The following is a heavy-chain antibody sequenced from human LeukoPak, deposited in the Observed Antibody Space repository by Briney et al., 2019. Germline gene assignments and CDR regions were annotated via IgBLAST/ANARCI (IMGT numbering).Heavy chain of an antibody. D-gene: IGHD3-10*01. CDR3: AKAAYYYGSGRDPFDD. V-gene: IGHV3-23*01. Sequence: PGGSLRLSCAASGFSVTNSAMSWVRQAPGKGLEGVSVISVSGGGTYYADSVKGRFTISRDNSKNTLYLQMDSLRAEDTAVYYCAKAAYYYGSGRDPFDDWGQETLVTVSS. CDR1: GFSVTNSA. J-gene: IGHJ4*02. CDR2: ISVSGGGT.